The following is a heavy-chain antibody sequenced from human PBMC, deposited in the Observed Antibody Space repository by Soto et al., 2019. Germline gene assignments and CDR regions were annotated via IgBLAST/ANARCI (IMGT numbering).Heavy chain of an antibody. V-gene: IGHV3-7*01. Sequence: PGGSLRLSCAASGFTFSSYWMSWVRQAPGKGLEWVANIKRDGSEKYYVDSVKGRFTISRDNAKNSLYLQMNSLRADDTAIYYCAIDQAIVVVVAATAPDYYYNMDVWGQGTTVTVSS. CDR3: AIDQAIVVVVAATAPDYYYNMDV. D-gene: IGHD2-15*01. J-gene: IGHJ6*02. CDR1: GFTFSSYW. CDR2: IKRDGSEK.